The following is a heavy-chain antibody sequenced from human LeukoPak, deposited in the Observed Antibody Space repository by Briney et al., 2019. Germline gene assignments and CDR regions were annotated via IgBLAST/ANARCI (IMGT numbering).Heavy chain of an antibody. Sequence: SETLSLTCTVSGGSISSYYWSWIRQPPGKGLEWIGYIYYSGSTNYNPSLKSRVTISVDTSKNQFSLKLSSVTAADTAVYYCARQTKSLYCSSTSCFPYYYYYGMDVWGQGTTVTVSS. V-gene: IGHV4-59*08. J-gene: IGHJ6*02. CDR3: ARQTKSLYCSSTSCFPYYYYYGMDV. CDR2: IYYSGST. D-gene: IGHD2-2*01. CDR1: GGSISSYY.